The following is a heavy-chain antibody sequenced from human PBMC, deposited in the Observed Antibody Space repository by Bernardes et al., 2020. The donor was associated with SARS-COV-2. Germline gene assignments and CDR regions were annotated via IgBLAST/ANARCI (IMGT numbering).Heavy chain of an antibody. CDR3: VRGSDPLTVVAWTDNLDH. D-gene: IGHD3-22*01. CDR1: GYTFINFY. Sequence: ASVKVSCKASGYTFINFYIHWVRQAPGQGREWIGIINPNGGTTRDAQKFRGRVTMTRDTSSSTVNMELRSLRSDDTAVYYCVRGSDPLTVVAWTDNLDHWGQGTLVTVSS. J-gene: IGHJ4*02. CDR2: INPNGGTT. V-gene: IGHV1-46*01.